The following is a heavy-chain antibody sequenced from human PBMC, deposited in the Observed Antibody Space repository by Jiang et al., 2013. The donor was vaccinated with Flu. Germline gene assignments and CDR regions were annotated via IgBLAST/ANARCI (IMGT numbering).Heavy chain of an antibody. J-gene: IGHJ4*02. Sequence: VQLLESGGGFVQPGGSLRLSCVASGFTFRSYAMSWVRQAPGKGLEWVSSISGGGGSTYYAGSVKGRFAISRDIGENTVHLQMSSLRADDTAVYYCARSLGYSGYETPIDNWGQGTLVTVSS. CDR3: ARSLGYSGYETPIDN. D-gene: IGHD5-12*01. CDR2: ISGGGGST. CDR1: GFTFRSYA. V-gene: IGHV3-23*01.